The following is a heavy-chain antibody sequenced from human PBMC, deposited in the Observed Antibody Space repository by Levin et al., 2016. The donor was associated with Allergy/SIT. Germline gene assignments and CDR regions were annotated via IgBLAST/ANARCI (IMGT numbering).Heavy chain of an antibody. V-gene: IGHV4-59*08. J-gene: IGHJ4*02. Sequence: SETLSLTCTVSGASISSYYWNWIRQPPGKGLEWIGYIYYSGSTNYNPSLKSRVTISVDTSKNQFSLNLSSVTAADTAVYYCARHVRGPTDFDYWGQGSLVTVSS. CDR3: ARHVRGPTDFDY. D-gene: IGHD3-10*02. CDR2: IYYSGST. CDR1: GASISSYY.